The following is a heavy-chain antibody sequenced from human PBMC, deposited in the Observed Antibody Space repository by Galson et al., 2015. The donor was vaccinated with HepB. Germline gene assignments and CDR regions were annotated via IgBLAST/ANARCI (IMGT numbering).Heavy chain of an antibody. CDR2: INPNSGGT. CDR3: ARDKLAVAGGYYYYGMDV. D-gene: IGHD6-19*01. Sequence: SVKVSCKASGYTFTGYYMHWVRQAPGQGLEWMGWINPNSGGTNYAQKFQGWVTMTRDTSISTAYMELSRLRSDDTAVYYCARDKLAVAGGYYYYGMDVWGQGTTVTVSS. V-gene: IGHV1-2*04. CDR1: GYTFTGYY. J-gene: IGHJ6*02.